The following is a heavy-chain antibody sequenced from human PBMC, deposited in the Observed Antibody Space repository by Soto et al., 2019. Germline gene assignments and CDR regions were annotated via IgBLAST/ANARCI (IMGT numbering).Heavy chain of an antibody. J-gene: IGHJ3*02. V-gene: IGHV4-31*03. Sequence: QVQLQESGPGLVKPSQTLSLTCTVSGGSISSGGYYWSWIRQHPGKGLEWIGYIYYSGSTYYNPSRKSRVTISVDTSKNQFSLKLSSVTAADTAVYYGARAISIAVAGTNSAFDIWGQGTMVTVSS. D-gene: IGHD6-19*01. CDR1: GGSISSGGYY. CDR3: ARAISIAVAGTNSAFDI. CDR2: IYYSGST.